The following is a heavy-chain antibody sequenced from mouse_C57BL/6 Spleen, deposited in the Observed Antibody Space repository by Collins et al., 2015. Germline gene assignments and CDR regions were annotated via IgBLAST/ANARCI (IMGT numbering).Heavy chain of an antibody. CDR1: GYTFTSYW. Sequence: QVQLQQPGAGLVRPGSSVKLSCKASGYTFTSYWMHWVKQRPIQGLEWIGNIDPSDSETHYNQKFKDKATLTVDKSSSTAYMQLSSLTSEDSAVYYCARRGNYGNYNAMDYWGQGTSVTVSS. CDR2: IDPSDSET. CDR3: ARRGNYGNYNAMDY. D-gene: IGHD2-1*01. V-gene: IGHV1-52*01. J-gene: IGHJ4*01.